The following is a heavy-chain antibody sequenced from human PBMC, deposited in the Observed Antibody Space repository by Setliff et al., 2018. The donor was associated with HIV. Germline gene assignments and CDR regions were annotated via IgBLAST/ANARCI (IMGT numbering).Heavy chain of an antibody. V-gene: IGHV4-39*07. CDR3: ARVAKDSSFFSASGPSYFDP. CDR2: IYYSGST. CDR1: GVSISSSYY. Sequence: SETLSLTCTVSGVSISSSYYWAWIRQSPGRGLEWIGYIYYSGSTFYNPSLKSRLTISAQTSKNQFSLTLNSVTTADTALYFCARVAKDSSFFSASGPSYFDPWGHGTLVTVSS. J-gene: IGHJ5*02. D-gene: IGHD1-26*01.